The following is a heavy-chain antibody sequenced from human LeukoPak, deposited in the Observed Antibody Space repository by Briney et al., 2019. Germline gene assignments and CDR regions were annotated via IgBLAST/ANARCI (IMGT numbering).Heavy chain of an antibody. Sequence: ASVKVSCKASGGTFSSYAISWVRQAPGQGLEWMGGIIPIFGTANYAQKFQGRVTITADESTSTAYMELSSLRSEDTAVYYCARASPNYYDSSGYSPFDYWGQGTLVTASS. CDR3: ARASPNYYDSSGYSPFDY. D-gene: IGHD3-22*01. CDR2: IIPIFGTA. CDR1: GGTFSSYA. J-gene: IGHJ4*02. V-gene: IGHV1-69*13.